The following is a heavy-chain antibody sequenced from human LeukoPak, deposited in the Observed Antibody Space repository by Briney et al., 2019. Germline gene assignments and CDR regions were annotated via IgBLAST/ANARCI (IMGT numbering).Heavy chain of an antibody. J-gene: IGHJ4*02. D-gene: IGHD6-19*01. CDR1: GGSTTGYF. CDR2: VFYSGGT. CDR3: ARWDDSAWAFGN. V-gene: IGHV4-59*08. Sequence: SETLSLTCTISGGSTTGYFWSWIRQPPGKGLEWIGYVFYSGGTLYNPSLESRVTISVDTSKNQLSLRLTSVTAADTAVYYCARWDDSAWAFGNWGPGTLVTVSS.